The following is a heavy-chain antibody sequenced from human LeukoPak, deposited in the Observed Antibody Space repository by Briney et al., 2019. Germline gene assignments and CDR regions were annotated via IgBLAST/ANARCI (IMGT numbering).Heavy chain of an antibody. V-gene: IGHV1-18*01. CDR3: ARTSGVSVAGSPYYFDF. Sequence: GASVKVSCKASGYLFINYGITWLRQAPGQGLECMGWISPYSANTDYAQKLQGRVTMTTDRSTTTAYMELRSLGFDDTAVYYCARTSGVSVAGSPYYFDFWGQGTLITVSS. CDR2: ISPYSANT. CDR1: GYLFINYG. J-gene: IGHJ4*02. D-gene: IGHD6-13*01.